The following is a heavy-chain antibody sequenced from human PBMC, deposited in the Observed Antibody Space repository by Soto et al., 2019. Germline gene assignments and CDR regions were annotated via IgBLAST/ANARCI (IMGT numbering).Heavy chain of an antibody. CDR3: TRGYGDYVRDY. Sequence: EVQLVESGGGLVQPGGSLKLSCAVSGFTFSGSAMHWVRQASGKGLEWGGRIRSKSNSYATAYAASVKGRFTISRDDSKNTAYLQMNSLKTEDTAVYYCTRGYGDYVRDYWGQGTLVTVSS. J-gene: IGHJ4*02. CDR1: GFTFSGSA. V-gene: IGHV3-73*01. CDR2: IRSKSNSYAT. D-gene: IGHD4-17*01.